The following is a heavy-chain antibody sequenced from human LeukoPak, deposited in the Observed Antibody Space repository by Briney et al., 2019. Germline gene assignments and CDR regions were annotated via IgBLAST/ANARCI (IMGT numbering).Heavy chain of an antibody. CDR2: VDPEDGET. J-gene: IGHJ4*02. V-gene: IGHV1-69-2*01. CDR1: GYTFTDYY. CDR3: ATGFGYYFDY. D-gene: IGHD3-10*01. Sequence: ASVKVSCKVSGYTFTDYYMHWMRQAPGKGLEWMGLVDPEDGETIYAEKFQGRVTITADTSTDTAYMELSSLRSEDTAVYYCATGFGYYFDYWGQGTLVTVSS.